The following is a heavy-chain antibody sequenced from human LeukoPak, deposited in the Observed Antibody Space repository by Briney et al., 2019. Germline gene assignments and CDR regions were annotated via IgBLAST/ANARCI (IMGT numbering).Heavy chain of an antibody. D-gene: IGHD3-22*01. CDR1: GFTGSNNY. CDR3: ARDTGSAYYDSSGYVGGFSY. V-gene: IGHV3-53*01. J-gene: IGHJ4*02. CDR2: IHSDGSS. Sequence: GGSLRLSCAASGFTGSNNYMSWVRQAPGKGLEWVSIIHSDGSSFYPDSVKGRFTISRDNSKTTLYLQMNSLRAEDTAVYYCARDTGSAYYDSSGYVGGFSYWGQGTLVTVSS.